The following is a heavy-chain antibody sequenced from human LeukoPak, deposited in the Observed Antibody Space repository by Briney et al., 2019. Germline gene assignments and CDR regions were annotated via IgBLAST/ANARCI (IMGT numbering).Heavy chain of an antibody. D-gene: IGHD3-22*01. CDR2: XXXYNGNT. CDR3: ARAYYYDSSGYYSPNFDY. CDR1: GYTFTSYG. J-gene: IGHJ4*02. Sequence: GASVKVSCKASGYTFTSYGISWVRQAPGQGLEWXXXXXXYNGNTNYAQKLQGRVTMTTDTSTSTAYMELRSLRSDDTAVYYCARAYYYDSSGYYSPNFDYWGQGTLVTVSS. V-gene: IGHV1-18*01.